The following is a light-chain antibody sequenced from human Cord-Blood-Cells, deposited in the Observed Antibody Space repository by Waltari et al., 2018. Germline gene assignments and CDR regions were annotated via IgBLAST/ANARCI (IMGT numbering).Light chain of an antibody. CDR1: QSISSY. CDR2: AAS. J-gene: IGKJ1*01. CDR3: QQSYSTPRT. Sequence: DIQMTQSPSSLSASVGDRVTITCRASQSISSYLNWYQQKPGKAPKLLIYAASSLQSGVPSRFSGSGSGTDFTLTISSLQPEDFATYYCQQSYSTPRTFGQDTKVEIK. V-gene: IGKV1-39*01.